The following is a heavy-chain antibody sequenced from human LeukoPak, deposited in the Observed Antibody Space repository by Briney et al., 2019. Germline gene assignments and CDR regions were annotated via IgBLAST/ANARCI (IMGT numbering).Heavy chain of an antibody. J-gene: IGHJ4*02. CDR1: GGSISSYS. CDR2: MYTSGST. Sequence: SETLSLTCTVSGGSISSYSWSWIRQPAGKGLEWIGHMYTSGSTNYSPSLKSRITMSVDTSKNQFSLRLTSVTAADTAVYYCARARRYYDSSGVFDYWGQGTLVTVSS. CDR3: ARARRYYDSSGVFDY. D-gene: IGHD3-22*01. V-gene: IGHV4-4*07.